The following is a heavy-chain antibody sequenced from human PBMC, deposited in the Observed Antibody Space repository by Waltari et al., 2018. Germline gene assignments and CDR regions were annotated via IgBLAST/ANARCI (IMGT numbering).Heavy chain of an antibody. J-gene: IGHJ3*02. CDR2: IYTSGST. V-gene: IGHV4-4*07. CDR3: ARVEVVEATEAFDI. Sequence: QVQLQESGPGLVKPSETLSLTCTVSGGSISSYYWSWLRQPAGKGLEWIGRIYTSGSTNYNPSLKSRVTMSVDTSKNQFSLKLSSVTAADTAVYYCARVEVVEATEAFDIWGQGTMVTVSS. CDR1: GGSISSYY. D-gene: IGHD2-2*01.